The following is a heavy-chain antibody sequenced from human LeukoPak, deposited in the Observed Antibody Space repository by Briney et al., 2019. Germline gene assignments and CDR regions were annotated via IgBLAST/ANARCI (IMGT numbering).Heavy chain of an antibody. J-gene: IGHJ4*02. V-gene: IGHV4-59*01. D-gene: IGHD6-19*01. Sequence: SETLSLTCTVPGGSISSYYWSWIRQPPGKGLEWIGYIYYSGSTNYNPSLKSRVTISVDTSKNQFSLKLSSVTAADTAVYYCARQYSSGWPLDYWGQGTLVTVSS. CDR3: ARQYSSGWPLDY. CDR2: IYYSGST. CDR1: GGSISSYY.